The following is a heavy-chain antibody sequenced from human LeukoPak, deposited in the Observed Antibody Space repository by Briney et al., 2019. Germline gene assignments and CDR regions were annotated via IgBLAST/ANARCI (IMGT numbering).Heavy chain of an antibody. CDR2: IKQEGSEK. CDR3: ASRRYYFDY. V-gene: IGHV3-7*01. Sequence: GGPLSLSCAASGFPLSSYLMSWVRQAPGKGLEGVANIKQEGSEKYYVDCVKGRFTISRENAKNPLYLQMNSLRAEDSAVYYCASRRYYFDYWGQGTLVTVSS. CDR1: GFPLSSYL. J-gene: IGHJ4*02.